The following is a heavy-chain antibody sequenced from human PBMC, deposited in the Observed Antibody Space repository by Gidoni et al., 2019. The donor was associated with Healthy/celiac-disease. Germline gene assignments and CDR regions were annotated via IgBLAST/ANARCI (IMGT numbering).Heavy chain of an antibody. CDR3: ARAPRIIVVVTTPELNWFDP. CDR2: IYYSGST. J-gene: IGHJ5*02. CDR1: GGSISSSSYY. D-gene: IGHD2-21*02. Sequence: QLQLQASGPGLVKPSETLSLTCTVSGGSISSSSYYWGWIRQPPGKGLEWIGSIYYSGSTYYNPSLKSRVTISVDTSKNQFSLKLSSVTAADTAVYYCARAPRIIVVVTTPELNWFDPWGQGTLVTVSS. V-gene: IGHV4-39*01.